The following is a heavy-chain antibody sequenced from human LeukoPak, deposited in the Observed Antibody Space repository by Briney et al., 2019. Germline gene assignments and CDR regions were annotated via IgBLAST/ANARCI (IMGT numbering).Heavy chain of an antibody. CDR1: GFTFSSYG. D-gene: IGHD5-18*01. CDR2: IRYDGSNK. Sequence: WGSLRLSCAASGFTFSSYGMHWVRQAPGKGLEWVAFIRYDGSNKYYADSVKGRFTISRDNSKNTLYLQMNSLRAEDTAVYYCARAGADTAMALDYWGQGTLVTVSS. V-gene: IGHV3-30*02. J-gene: IGHJ4*02. CDR3: ARAGADTAMALDY.